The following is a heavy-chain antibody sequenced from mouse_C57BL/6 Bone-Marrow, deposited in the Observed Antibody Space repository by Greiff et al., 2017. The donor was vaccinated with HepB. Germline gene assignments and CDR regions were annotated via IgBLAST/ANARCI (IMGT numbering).Heavy chain of an antibody. CDR3: AREGGTGDWYFDV. Sequence: VQLQQSGPVLVKPGASVKMSCKASGYTFTDYYMNWVKQSHGKSLEWIGVINPYNGGTSYNQKFKGKATLTVDKSSSTAYMELNSLTSEDSAVYYCAREGGTGDWYFDVWGTGTTVTVSS. D-gene: IGHD3-3*01. CDR1: GYTFTDYY. V-gene: IGHV1-19*01. CDR2: INPYNGGT. J-gene: IGHJ1*03.